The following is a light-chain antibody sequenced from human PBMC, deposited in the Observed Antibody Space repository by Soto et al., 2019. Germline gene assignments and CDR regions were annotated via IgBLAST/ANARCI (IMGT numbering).Light chain of an antibody. CDR1: SSDVGNYNY. J-gene: IGLJ1*01. CDR3: SAYTSSITLV. Sequence: QSALTQPASVSGSPGQSITISCTGTSSDVGNYNYVSWYQQHPGKAPKLMIYDVSNRPSGVSNRFSGANSGNTASLTISGLHAEDEADYYCSAYTSSITLVFGTGTKLTVL. CDR2: DVS. V-gene: IGLV2-14*01.